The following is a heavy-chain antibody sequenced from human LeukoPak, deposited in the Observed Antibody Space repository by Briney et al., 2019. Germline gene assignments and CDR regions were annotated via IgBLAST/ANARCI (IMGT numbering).Heavy chain of an antibody. CDR1: VYTFTSYA. V-gene: IGHV7-4-1*02. CDR3: ARGFGDSTSHAFDI. D-gene: IGHD3-10*01. J-gene: IGHJ3*02. CDR2: INTNTGNP. Sequence: EASVNVSCKASVYTFTSYAMNWVRQAPGQGLEWMGWINTNTGNPTYAQGFTGRFVFSLDTSVSTAYLQISSLKAEDTAVYYCARGFGDSTSHAFDIWGQGTMVTVSS.